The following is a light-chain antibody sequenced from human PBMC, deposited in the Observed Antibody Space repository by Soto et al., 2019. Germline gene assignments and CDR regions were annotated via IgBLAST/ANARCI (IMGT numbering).Light chain of an antibody. CDR3: QHAYVAPYS. J-gene: IGKJ2*03. V-gene: IGKV1-39*01. Sequence: DIQMTQSPSSVSASLGDTVTITCRASQDINVYLNWYQQKRGEVPKLLIYSASTLYSGVPSRFTGSGSETDFTLTIRSLQPEDYATYYCQHAYVAPYSFGQGTKVDI. CDR2: SAS. CDR1: QDINVY.